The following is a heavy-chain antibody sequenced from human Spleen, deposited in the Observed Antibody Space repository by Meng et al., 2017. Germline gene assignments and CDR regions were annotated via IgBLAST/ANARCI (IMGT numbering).Heavy chain of an antibody. Sequence: QITLKESGPTLVKPTQTLTLTCTFSGFSLTSTGVGVGWIRQPPGKALEWLALIYWDDYKTYSPSLKSRVTIAKDTSKNQVVLTMTNMDPVDTATYYCAHSPYASGVRRDFDYWGQGTLVTVSS. CDR3: AHSPYASGVRRDFDY. V-gene: IGHV2-5*02. J-gene: IGHJ4*02. CDR1: GFSLTSTGVG. D-gene: IGHD3-10*01. CDR2: IYWDDYK.